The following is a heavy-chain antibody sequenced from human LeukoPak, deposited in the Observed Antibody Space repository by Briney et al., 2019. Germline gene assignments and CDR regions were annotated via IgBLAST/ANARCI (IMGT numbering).Heavy chain of an antibody. Sequence: GESLQISCQGSAYIFSNYWIGWVRQMPGKGLEWMGIIYPGDSDTRYSPSFQGQVTVSVDKSISTAYLQWSSLKASDTATYYCAIGGTTGTPGYFDFWGQGILVTVSA. CDR1: AYIFSNYW. D-gene: IGHD1-1*01. CDR3: AIGGTTGTPGYFDF. J-gene: IGHJ4*02. CDR2: IYPGDSDT. V-gene: IGHV5-51*01.